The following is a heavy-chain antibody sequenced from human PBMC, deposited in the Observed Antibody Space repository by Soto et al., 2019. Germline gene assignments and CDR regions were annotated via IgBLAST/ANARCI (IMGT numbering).Heavy chain of an antibody. J-gene: IGHJ4*02. CDR2: ISYDGSNK. V-gene: IGHV3-30-3*01. CDR1: GFTFSSYA. Sequence: QVQLVESGGGVVQPGRSLRLSCAASGFTFSSYAMHWVRQGPGKGLEWVAVISYDGSNKYYADSVKGRFTISRDNSKNTLYLQMNRLRAEDTAVYYCARAAGYGYPPFYWGQGTLVTVSS. D-gene: IGHD5-12*01. CDR3: ARAAGYGYPPFY.